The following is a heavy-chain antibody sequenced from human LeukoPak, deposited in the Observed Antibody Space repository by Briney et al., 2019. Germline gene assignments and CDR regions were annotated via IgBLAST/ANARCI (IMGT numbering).Heavy chain of an antibody. CDR3: VKDYSYVIDY. Sequence: ASVKVSCKASGYTFSSCGFSWVRQAPGQGLEWMGWISANNGDIHPAQKFQGRVTLTIDTSTSTAYMELRSLRFDDTAVYYCVKDYSYVIDYWGQGTLVTVSS. CDR2: ISANNGDI. CDR1: GYTFSSCG. J-gene: IGHJ4*02. V-gene: IGHV1-18*01. D-gene: IGHD5-18*01.